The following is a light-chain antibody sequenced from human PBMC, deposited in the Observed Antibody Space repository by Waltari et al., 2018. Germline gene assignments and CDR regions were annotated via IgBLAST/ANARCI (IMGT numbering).Light chain of an antibody. Sequence: QSALTQPASVSGSPGQSITISCTGTSSDIGSYVYASWYQQHPGKAPKLLIYDVSNRHSGVAYRFSASKSGDTAALTLSVLQAEDEADYYCSSFTGSGVLFGGGTKVTVL. CDR1: SSDIGSYVY. V-gene: IGLV2-14*03. CDR2: DVS. CDR3: SSFTGSGVL. J-gene: IGLJ2*01.